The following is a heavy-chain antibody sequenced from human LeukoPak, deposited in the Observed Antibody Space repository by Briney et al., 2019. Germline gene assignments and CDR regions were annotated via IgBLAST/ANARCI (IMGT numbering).Heavy chain of an antibody. CDR2: INPNSGGT. V-gene: IGHV1-2*02. D-gene: IGHD5-18*01. CDR3: AGVPGEGYSYGYLY. CDR1: GYTFTGYY. J-gene: IGHJ4*02. Sequence: ASVKVSCKASGYTFTGYYMHWVRQAPGQGLEWMGWINPNSGGTNYAQKFQGRVTMTRDTSISTAYMELSRLRLDDTAVYYCAGVPGEGYSYGYLYWGQGTLVTVSS.